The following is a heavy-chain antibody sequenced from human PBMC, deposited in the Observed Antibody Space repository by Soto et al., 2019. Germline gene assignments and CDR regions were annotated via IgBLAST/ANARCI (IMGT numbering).Heavy chain of an antibody. D-gene: IGHD3-22*01. CDR1: GLSFSTFA. J-gene: IGHJ4*02. Sequence: PGGSLRLSCAACGLSFSTFAVHWVRKAPGKGLEWVALISYDGNDKYYADSVKGRFAISRDNSKNTLSLQMNSLRTDDTALYFCARGPNYYDSGAYFAYWGPGTLVTVYS. V-gene: IGHV3-30*09. CDR2: ISYDGNDK. CDR3: ARGPNYYDSGAYFAY.